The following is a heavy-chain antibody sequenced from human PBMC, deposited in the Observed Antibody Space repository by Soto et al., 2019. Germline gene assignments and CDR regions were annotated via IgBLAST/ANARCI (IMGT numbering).Heavy chain of an antibody. V-gene: IGHV4-59*08. D-gene: IGHD3-16*01. CDR1: GGSISSYY. Sequence: QVQLQESGPGLVKPSETLSLTCTVSGGSISSYYWSWIRRPPGKGLEWIGYIYYSGNTNYNPSLKSRLTISVDTSKNQCSLKPSSVTAADTAVYYYARHPPYSAFDYWGQGTLVTVSS. J-gene: IGHJ4*02. CDR3: ARHPPYSAFDY. CDR2: IYYSGNT.